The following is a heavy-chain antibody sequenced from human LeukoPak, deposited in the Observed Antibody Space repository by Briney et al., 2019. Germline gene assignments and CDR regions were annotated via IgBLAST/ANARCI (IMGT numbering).Heavy chain of an antibody. CDR3: ARGGYSGYDISDY. D-gene: IGHD5-12*01. CDR2: ISPNSGGT. CDR1: GYTFTGYY. J-gene: IGHJ4*02. V-gene: IGHV1-2*02. Sequence: ASVKVSCKASGYTFTGYYMHWVRQAPGQGLEWMGWISPNSGGTKYAQKFQDRVIMTRDTSITTAYMELSRLRSDDTAVYYCARGGYSGYDISDYWGQGTLVTVSS.